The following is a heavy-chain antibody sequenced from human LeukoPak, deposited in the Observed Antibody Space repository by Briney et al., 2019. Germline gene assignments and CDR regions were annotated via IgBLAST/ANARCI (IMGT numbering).Heavy chain of an antibody. J-gene: IGHJ4*02. Sequence: GGSLRLSCAASGFTFSSYWMSWVRQAPGKGLEWVANIKQDGSEKYYVASVKGRFTISRDNAKNSLYLQMNSLRAEDTAVYYCARHWRNYYDSSGYYHFDYWGQGTLVTVSS. V-gene: IGHV3-7*01. CDR1: GFTFSSYW. CDR3: ARHWRNYYDSSGYYHFDY. CDR2: IKQDGSEK. D-gene: IGHD3-22*01.